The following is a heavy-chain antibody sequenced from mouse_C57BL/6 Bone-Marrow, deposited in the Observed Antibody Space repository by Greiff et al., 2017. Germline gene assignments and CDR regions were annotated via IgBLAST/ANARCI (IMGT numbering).Heavy chain of an antibody. Sequence: EVKLMESGAELVRPGASVKLSCTASGFNIKADYMHWVKPRPEQGLEWIGWIHPENGDTAYASQFQGKATITADTSSNPAYLPLSSLTSEDTAVYCCTTGDGTWFAYGGQGTLVTVSA. CDR1: GFNIKADY. CDR2: IHPENGDT. D-gene: IGHD3-3*01. J-gene: IGHJ3*01. V-gene: IGHV14-4*01. CDR3: TTGDGTWFAY.